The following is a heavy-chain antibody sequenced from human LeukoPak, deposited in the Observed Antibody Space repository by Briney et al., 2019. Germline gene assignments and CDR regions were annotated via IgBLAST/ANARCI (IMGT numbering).Heavy chain of an antibody. V-gene: IGHV3-15*01. D-gene: IGHD3-22*01. J-gene: IGHJ4*02. CDR2: IKRKSDGGTT. Sequence: GGSLRLSCAASGFTFSNAWMSWVRQAPGKGLEGIGRIKRKSDGGTTDYAAPVKGRFTIPRDDSKNTVYLQMNSLKTEDTAVYYCTTVGLSGYYDSRGYYYFDYWGQGTLVTVSS. CDR3: TTVGLSGYYDSRGYYYFDY. CDR1: GFTFSNAW.